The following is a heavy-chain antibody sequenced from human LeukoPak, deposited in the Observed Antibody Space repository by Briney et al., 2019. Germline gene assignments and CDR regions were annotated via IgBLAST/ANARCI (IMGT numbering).Heavy chain of an antibody. D-gene: IGHD2-15*01. Sequence: SQTLSLTCAISGDSVSSNSAAWNWIRQSPSRGLEWLGRTYYRSKWYNDYAVSVKSRITINPDTSKNQFSLQLNSVTPEDTAVYYCARANCSGGSCYYHYYYGMDVWGQGTTVTVSS. CDR2: TYYRSKWYN. CDR1: GDSVSSNSAA. J-gene: IGHJ6*02. CDR3: ARANCSGGSCYYHYYYGMDV. V-gene: IGHV6-1*01.